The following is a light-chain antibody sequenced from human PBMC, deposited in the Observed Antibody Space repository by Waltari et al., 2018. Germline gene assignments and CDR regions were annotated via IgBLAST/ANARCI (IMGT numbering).Light chain of an antibody. CDR1: NSNLGRNT. Sequence: QSVLTPPPSATAPPGQTITSSCSGSNSNLGRNTVNRYQQLPGTAPKVLIDGTNRRPSGVPDRFSGSKSGTSASLAIRGLQSEDEADYSCAAWDASLNGWVFGGGTKVTVL. J-gene: IGLJ3*02. CDR2: GTN. V-gene: IGLV1-44*01. CDR3: AAWDASLNGWV.